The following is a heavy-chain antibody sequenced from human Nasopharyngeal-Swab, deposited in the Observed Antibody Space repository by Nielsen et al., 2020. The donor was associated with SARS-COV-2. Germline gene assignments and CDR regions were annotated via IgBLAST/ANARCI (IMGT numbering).Heavy chain of an antibody. CDR1: GGSISSGGYY. J-gene: IGHJ3*02. Sequence: LRLSCTVSGGSISSGGYYWSWIRQHPGKGLEWIGYIYYSGSTYYNPSLKSRVTISVDTSKNQFSLKLSSVTAADTAVYYCARAMIVVVINAFDIWGQGTTVTVSS. D-gene: IGHD3-22*01. CDR2: IYYSGST. CDR3: ARAMIVVVINAFDI. V-gene: IGHV4-31*03.